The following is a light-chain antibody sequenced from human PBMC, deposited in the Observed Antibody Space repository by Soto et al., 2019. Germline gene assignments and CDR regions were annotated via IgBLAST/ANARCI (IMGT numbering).Light chain of an antibody. Sequence: IQMTQSPGCLSACVGDRGSSSCRASQSILAYLHWYQQKPGKAPQLLIYAASHLQSGVPSRFSGSRSGTDFTLTISSLQPEDFATCYCQQSYTTPPAVGQGTKVDSK. J-gene: IGKJ1*01. CDR2: AAS. CDR3: QQSYTTPPA. V-gene: IGKV1-39*01. CDR1: QSILAY.